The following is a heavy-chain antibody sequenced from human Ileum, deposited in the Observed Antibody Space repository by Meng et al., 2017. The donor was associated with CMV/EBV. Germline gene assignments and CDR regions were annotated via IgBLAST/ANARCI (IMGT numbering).Heavy chain of an antibody. CDR1: GFTCIDYY. V-gene: IGHV3-72*01. D-gene: IGHD4-17*01. CDR2: IRNKANSYTT. CDR3: ARDLLRGDY. Sequence: CGGGLGQPGGSLGLSCAASGFTCIDYYLDWVRQAPGKGLEWVGRIRNKANSYTTEFAASVTGRFSISRDDSKNSLYLQMNSLQIEDTAVYYCARDLLRGDYWGQGTLVTVSS. J-gene: IGHJ4*02.